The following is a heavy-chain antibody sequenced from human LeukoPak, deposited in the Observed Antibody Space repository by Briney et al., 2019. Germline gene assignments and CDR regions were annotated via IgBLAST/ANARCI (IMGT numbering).Heavy chain of an antibody. CDR3: AKGLPVSDFWSGNGYYYGMDV. CDR1: EFTFSGYA. CDR2: ITENGDRS. D-gene: IGHD3-3*01. J-gene: IGHJ6*02. Sequence: GGSLRLSCAASEFTFSGYAMSWVRQAPGKGPEWVSTITENGDRSYYTDSVKGRFTISRDTSKNTLYLEMNRLRAEDTAVYYCAKGLPVSDFWSGNGYYYGMDVWGQGTTVTVS. V-gene: IGHV3-23*01.